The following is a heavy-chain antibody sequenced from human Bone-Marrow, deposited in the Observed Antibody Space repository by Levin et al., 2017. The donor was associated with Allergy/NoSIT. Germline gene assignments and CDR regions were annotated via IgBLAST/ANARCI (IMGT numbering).Heavy chain of an antibody. CDR2: ISGTGRRI. Sequence: PGGSLRLSCAASGFNFASYGMNWVRQARGKGLEWVSSISGTGRRIYLADSLKGRFTISRDNSKNSLYLQMNNLRVEDTAVFYCAKDEGPFSSSFAFDCWGQGALVTVSS. CDR3: AKDEGPFSSSFAFDC. CDR1: GFNFASYG. V-gene: IGHV3-21*01. D-gene: IGHD2-2*01. J-gene: IGHJ4*02.